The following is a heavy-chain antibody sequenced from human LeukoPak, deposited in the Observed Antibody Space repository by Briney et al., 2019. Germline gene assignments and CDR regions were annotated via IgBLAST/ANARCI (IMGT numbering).Heavy chain of an antibody. Sequence: SETLSLTCTVSGGSISSYYWSWIRQPAGKGLEWIGRIYTSGSTNYNPSLKSRVTMSVDTSKNQFSLKLSSVTAADTAVYYCARVSWKRGYYYYRDVGGKGTTVTVPS. CDR2: IYTSGST. V-gene: IGHV4-4*07. J-gene: IGHJ6*03. D-gene: IGHD1-1*01. CDR1: GGSISSYY. CDR3: ARVSWKRGYYYYRDV.